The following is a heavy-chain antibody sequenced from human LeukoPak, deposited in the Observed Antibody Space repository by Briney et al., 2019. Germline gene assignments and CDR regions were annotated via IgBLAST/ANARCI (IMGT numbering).Heavy chain of an antibody. D-gene: IGHD6-13*01. Sequence: PGRSPRLSCAASGVTFSIYSMHWVRQAPGKGLEWVTTISYDGSNKYYADSVKGRFTISRDNSKDTLYLQMTSLRVEDTAMYYCAPLPGIASAGVDSWGQGTLVTVSS. CDR3: APLPGIASAGVDS. J-gene: IGHJ4*02. CDR1: GVTFSIYS. V-gene: IGHV3-30*04. CDR2: ISYDGSNK.